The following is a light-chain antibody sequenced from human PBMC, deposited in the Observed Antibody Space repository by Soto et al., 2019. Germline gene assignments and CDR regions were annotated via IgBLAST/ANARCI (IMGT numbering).Light chain of an antibody. CDR3: QQRSSWPWT. CDR2: GAS. J-gene: IGKJ1*01. V-gene: IGKV3-11*01. CDR1: QSVGNS. Sequence: VVMTQSPGTLSVSPGEGVTLSCRASQSVGNSLAWYQQKPGQAPRLLIFGASTRVTGIPASFSGSGSGTDFTLTITSIEPEDFAVYYCQQRSSWPWTFGQGTKLEIK.